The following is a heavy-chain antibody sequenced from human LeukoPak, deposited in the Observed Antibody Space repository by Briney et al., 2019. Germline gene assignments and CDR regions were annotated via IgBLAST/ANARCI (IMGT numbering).Heavy chain of an antibody. CDR3: ARVQRGIAVALDY. J-gene: IGHJ4*02. V-gene: IGHV3-30*02. CDR2: IRFDGSNK. D-gene: IGHD6-19*01. Sequence: PGGSLRLSCAASGFTFSSYGMHWVRQAPGKGLEWVTFIRFDGSNKYYADSVKGRFTISRDNVKNLLYLQMNSLRAEDMAVYYCARVQRGIAVALDYWGQGTLATVSS. CDR1: GFTFSSYG.